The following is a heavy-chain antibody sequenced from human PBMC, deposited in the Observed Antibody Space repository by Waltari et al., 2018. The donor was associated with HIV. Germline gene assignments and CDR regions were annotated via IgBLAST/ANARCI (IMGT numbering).Heavy chain of an antibody. CDR1: GLPGVTHY. Sequence: EVKLVESGGGCVQRGGSLRHTFAASGLPGVTHYMSWVRQAPGMGLEWVSLIDSDGNTRYADSVKGRFTISRDSSKNMVYLQMKSLRGEDTAGYYCANSDDYSNYYYGMDVWGQGTTVTVSS. CDR2: IDSDGNT. J-gene: IGHJ6*02. D-gene: IGHD4-4*01. V-gene: IGHV3-66*01. CDR3: ANSDDYSNYYYGMDV.